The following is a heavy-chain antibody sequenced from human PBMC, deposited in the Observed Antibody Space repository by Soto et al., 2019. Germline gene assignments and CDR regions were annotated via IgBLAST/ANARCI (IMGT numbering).Heavy chain of an antibody. CDR2: IWYDGSNK. D-gene: IGHD6-13*01. CDR3: AKDDGYSRN. V-gene: IGHV3-33*06. J-gene: IGHJ4*02. Sequence: PVGSLRLSCAASGFAFSSYGMHWVRQTSGKGLEWVAVIWYDGSNKYYADSVKGRFTISRDNSKNTLYLQMNSLRAEDTAVYYCAKDDGYSRNWGQGTLVTVSS. CDR1: GFAFSSYG.